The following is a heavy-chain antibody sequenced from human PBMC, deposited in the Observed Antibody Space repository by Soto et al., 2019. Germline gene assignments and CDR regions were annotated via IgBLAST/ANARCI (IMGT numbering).Heavy chain of an antibody. CDR3: AKDRADIVLVEEK. D-gene: IGHD2-8*02. CDR2: IRGSGGST. CDR1: GFTFNTYS. J-gene: IGHJ4*02. V-gene: IGHV3-23*01. Sequence: PGGSLRHSCAASGFTFNTYSMSWVRQAPGKGLEWVSAIRGSGGSTYYADSVKGRFTISRDNSKNTLYLQMNSLRAEDTAVYYCAKDRADIVLVEEKWGQGTLVTVSS.